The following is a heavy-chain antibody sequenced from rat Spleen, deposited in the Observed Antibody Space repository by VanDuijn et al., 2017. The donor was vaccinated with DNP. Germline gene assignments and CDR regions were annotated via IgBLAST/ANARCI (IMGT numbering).Heavy chain of an antibody. D-gene: IGHD1-11*01. V-gene: IGHV5-25*01. Sequence: EVQLVESGGGLVQPGRSMKLSCAVSGFNFSNYYIAWVRQVPGKGLEWVASITSSGGSPFYPDSVKDRCTISRDNAKNTLYLQMDSLSSEDLATYYCARHNNGGYDYWGQGVMVTDSS. CDR1: GFNFSNYY. J-gene: IGHJ2*01. CDR3: ARHNNGGYDY. CDR2: ITSSGGSP.